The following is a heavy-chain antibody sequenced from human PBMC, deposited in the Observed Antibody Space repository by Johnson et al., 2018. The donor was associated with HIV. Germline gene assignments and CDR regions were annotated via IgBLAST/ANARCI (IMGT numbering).Heavy chain of an antibody. J-gene: IGHJ3*02. Sequence: VQLVESGGGLVQPGGSLRLSCAASGFTFSSYAMSWVRQAPGKGLEWVGRTRKKVNSYTTEYAASVKGRFTVSRDDSKNSVYLQMNSLTPEDTAVYYCAREYYGSGSDAFDIWGQGTMVTVSS. D-gene: IGHD3-10*01. CDR1: GFTFSSYA. CDR3: AREYYGSGSDAFDI. V-gene: IGHV3-72*01. CDR2: TRKKVNSYTT.